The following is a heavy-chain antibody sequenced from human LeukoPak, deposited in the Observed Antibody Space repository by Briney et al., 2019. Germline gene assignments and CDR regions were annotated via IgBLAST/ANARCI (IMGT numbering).Heavy chain of an antibody. V-gene: IGHV4-39*07. J-gene: IGHJ4*02. CDR1: GGSISSSSYY. CDR3: ARSEINDYFKY. Sequence: SETLSLTCTVSGGSISSSSYYWGWIRQPPGKGLEWLGSISQSGNTYNNPSLKSRVTLSVDTSKNQVSLKLTSVSAADTAVYYCARSEINDYFKYWGPGILVTVST. D-gene: IGHD3-16*01. CDR2: ISQSGNT.